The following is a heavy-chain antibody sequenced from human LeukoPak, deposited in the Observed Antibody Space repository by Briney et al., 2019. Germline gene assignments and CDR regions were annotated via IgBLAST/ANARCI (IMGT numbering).Heavy chain of an antibody. D-gene: IGHD2-2*01. CDR3: ARQSRLNWFDP. CDR1: GCSFTSYW. J-gene: IGHJ5*02. Sequence: GESLKISCKGSGCSFTSYWNSWVRQMPGKGLEWMGRIGPSDSYTNYSPSFQGHVTISADKSISTAYLQWSSLKASDTAMYYCARQSRLNWFDPWGQGTLVTVSS. CDR2: IGPSDSYT. V-gene: IGHV5-10-1*01.